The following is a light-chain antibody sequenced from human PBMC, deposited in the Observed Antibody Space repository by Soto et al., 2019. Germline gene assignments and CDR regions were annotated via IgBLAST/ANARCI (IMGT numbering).Light chain of an antibody. CDR3: LQDYNYPWT. V-gene: IGKV1-6*01. J-gene: IGKJ1*01. Sequence: AIQMTQSPSSLSACVGDRVTITCRASQGIRNDLGWYQQKPGKAPKLLIYTASSLQSGVPSRFSGSGSGTDFTLTISSLQPEDFATYYCLQDYNYPWTFDQGTKVEIK. CDR2: TAS. CDR1: QGIRND.